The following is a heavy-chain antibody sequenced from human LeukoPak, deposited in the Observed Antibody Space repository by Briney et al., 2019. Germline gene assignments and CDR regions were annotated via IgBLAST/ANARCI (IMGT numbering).Heavy chain of an antibody. CDR1: GFTFSSYS. V-gene: IGHV3-21*01. Sequence: GGSLRLSCAASGFTFSSYSMKWGRQAPGRGLEGGSSISSSSSYIYYADSVKGRFTISRDTAKNSLYLQMNSLRAEDTAVYYCAKDPTHYRVWDDYDSTVLSYWGQGTLVTVSS. CDR3: AKDPTHYRVWDDYDSTVLSY. D-gene: IGHD3-22*01. J-gene: IGHJ4*02. CDR2: ISSSSSYI.